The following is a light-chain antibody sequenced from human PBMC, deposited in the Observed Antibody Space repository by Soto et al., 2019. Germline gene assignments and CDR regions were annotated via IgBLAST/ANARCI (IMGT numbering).Light chain of an antibody. V-gene: IGKV3-11*01. CDR1: QSVSSY. CDR3: KQRSNWPRT. Sequence: EIVLTQSPATLSLSPVERATLSCRASQSVSSYLAWYQQKPGQAPRLLIYDASNRATGIPARFSGSGSGTDFTLTIITLEPEDFAVYYCKQRSNWPRTFGQGTKLEIK. J-gene: IGKJ2*01. CDR2: DAS.